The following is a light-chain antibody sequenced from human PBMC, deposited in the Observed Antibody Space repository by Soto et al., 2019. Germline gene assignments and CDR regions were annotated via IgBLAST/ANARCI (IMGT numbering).Light chain of an antibody. Sequence: SVLTQPAPRCGSPWKSITHSCTGKSSDGGCYKKFFLYQHQPGKNPTPMIYDVSYRPSGVSNRFSGSKSGNTASLTISGLQAEDEADYYCNSYTTSNTDVFGTGTKVTVL. CDR3: NSYTTSNTDV. J-gene: IGLJ1*01. CDR1: SSDGGCYKK. CDR2: DVS. V-gene: IGLV2-14*03.